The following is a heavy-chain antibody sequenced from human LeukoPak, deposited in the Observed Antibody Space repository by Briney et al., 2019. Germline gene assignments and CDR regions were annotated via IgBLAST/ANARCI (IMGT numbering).Heavy chain of an antibody. CDR3: ASGEYQLLAFDY. CDR1: GAPGSISSIAYY. J-gene: IGHJ4*02. Sequence: SETLSLTCTVSGAPGSISSIAYYWGWIRQPPGKGLEWIGSIYSSGSTYYNPSLKSRVTVSIDKSNSQFSLKLNSVTAADTAVYYCASGEYQLLAFDYWGQGTLVTVSS. V-gene: IGHV4-39*07. D-gene: IGHD2-2*01. CDR2: IYSSGST.